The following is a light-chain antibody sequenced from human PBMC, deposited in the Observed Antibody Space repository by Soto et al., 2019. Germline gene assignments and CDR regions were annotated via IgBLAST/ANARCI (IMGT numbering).Light chain of an antibody. CDR1: SSDVGAYDR. V-gene: IGLV2-18*02. J-gene: IGLJ3*02. CDR3: SSFTSDSTRV. Sequence: QSALTQPPSVSGSPGQSVAISCTGTSSDVGAYDRVSWYQQPPGTPPKLIIYEVSKRPSGVPDRFSGSKSGNTASLTITGLPAEDEADYCCSSFTSDSTRVFGGGTQLTVL. CDR2: EVS.